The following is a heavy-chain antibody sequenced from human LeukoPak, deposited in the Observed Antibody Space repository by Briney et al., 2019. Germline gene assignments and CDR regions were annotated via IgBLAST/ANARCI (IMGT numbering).Heavy chain of an antibody. CDR3: ARDIEYSSDVDY. V-gene: IGHV3-7*04. D-gene: IGHD5-18*01. J-gene: IGHJ4*02. Sequence: PWGSLRLSCLAPGFPFTNYWMSWVRQTPGKGLEWVANIKQDGTGKNYVDSVKGRFAISRDNAKNSLYLQMNSLRAEDTAVYYCARDIEYSSDVDYWGQGTLVTVSS. CDR2: IKQDGTGK. CDR1: GFPFTNYW.